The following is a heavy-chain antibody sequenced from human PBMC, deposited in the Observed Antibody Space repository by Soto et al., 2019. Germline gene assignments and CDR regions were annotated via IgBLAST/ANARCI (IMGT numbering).Heavy chain of an antibody. CDR2: INPSRGSA. V-gene: IGHV1-46*01. CDR3: ARPLIGNTIDL. CDR1: GTLFFKYF. J-gene: IGHJ3*01. D-gene: IGHD1-7*01. Sequence: ASVKVSCKASGTLFFKYFEHGVRQGPGQGLEWIGIINPSRGSATYGPIFQGRVSLTTDMPTSTVYMELSSLRSEDTAIYYCARPLIGNTIDLWGQGTSVTVSS.